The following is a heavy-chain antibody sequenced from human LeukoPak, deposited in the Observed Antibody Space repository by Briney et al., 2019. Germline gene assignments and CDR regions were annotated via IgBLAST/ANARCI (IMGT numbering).Heavy chain of an antibody. Sequence: SETLSLTCTVSGGSISSSSYYWGWIRQPPGKVLEWIGSIYYSGCTYYNPSLKSRVTISVDTSKNQFSLKLSSVTAADTAVYYCARGGSIVVVPVLSWFDPWGQGTLVTVSS. J-gene: IGHJ5*02. CDR3: ARGGSIVVVPVLSWFDP. CDR1: GGSISSSSYY. V-gene: IGHV4-39*07. D-gene: IGHD2-21*01. CDR2: IYYSGCT.